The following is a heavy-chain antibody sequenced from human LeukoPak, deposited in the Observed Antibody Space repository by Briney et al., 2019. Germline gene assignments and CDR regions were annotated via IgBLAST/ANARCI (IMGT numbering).Heavy chain of an antibody. CDR2: ISWDGGST. J-gene: IGHJ4*02. V-gene: IGHV3-43*01. CDR3: AKDLGTWGGVPGY. CDR1: GFTFDDYT. Sequence: GGSLRLSCAASGFTFDDYTMHWVRQAPGKGQEWVSLISWDGGSTYYADSVKGRFTISRDNSKNSLYLQMNSLRTEDTALYYCAKDLGTWGGVPGYWGQGTLVTVSS. D-gene: IGHD3-16*01.